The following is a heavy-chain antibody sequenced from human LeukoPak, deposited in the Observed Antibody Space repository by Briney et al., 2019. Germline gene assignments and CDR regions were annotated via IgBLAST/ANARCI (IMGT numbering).Heavy chain of an antibody. Sequence: GGSLRLSCAASGFTFSGTWMHWVRQPPGKGLVWVARITSGGISTTYAESVKGRFTISRDNAKNTLYLQMNSLRAEDTAVYYCARDWYHAIDYWGQGALVTVSS. J-gene: IGHJ4*02. V-gene: IGHV3-74*03. CDR3: ARDWYHAIDY. D-gene: IGHD2-2*01. CDR1: GFTFSGTW. CDR2: ITSGGIST.